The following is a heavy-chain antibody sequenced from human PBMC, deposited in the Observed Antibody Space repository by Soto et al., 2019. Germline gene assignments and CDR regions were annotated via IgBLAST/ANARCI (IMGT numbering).Heavy chain of an antibody. J-gene: IGHJ5*02. CDR2: ISTYNGNT. CDR3: ARVTRGSGDWFDP. D-gene: IGHD6-19*01. V-gene: IGHV1-18*01. CDR1: SETFASYD. Sequence: ASVKVSCKASSETFASYDITWVRQAPGQGLEWMGWISTYNGNTKYAQNVQGRVSMTTDTSTSTAYMELRSLKSDDAAVYYCARVTRGSGDWFDPWGQGTLVTVSS.